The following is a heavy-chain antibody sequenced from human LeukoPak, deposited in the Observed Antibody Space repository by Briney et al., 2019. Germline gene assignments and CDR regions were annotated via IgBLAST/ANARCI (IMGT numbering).Heavy chain of an antibody. V-gene: IGHV3-23*01. D-gene: IGHD3-10*01. CDR1: GFTFRNYA. CDR2: ISDSGGST. Sequence: GGSLRLSCAASGFTFRNYAMSWVRQAPGRGLEWVSVISDSGGSTYYADSVKGRFTISRDNSKNTLCLQMNSLRAEDTAVYYCAKVSGSYYAMDVWGQGTTVAVSS. J-gene: IGHJ6*02. CDR3: AKVSGSYYAMDV.